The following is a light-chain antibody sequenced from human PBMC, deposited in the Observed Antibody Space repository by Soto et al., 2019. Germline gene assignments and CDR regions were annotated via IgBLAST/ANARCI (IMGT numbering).Light chain of an antibody. CDR2: GAS. J-gene: IGKJ3*01. Sequence: EIVLTQSPGTLSLSPGERATLYCRASQSVGSNYLAWYQQKPGQAPRVLIYGASSSATGIPDRFSGSGSGADFTLSISTLEPEDFAVSDCQQYNTSPFTVGPGTKVDIE. CDR3: QQYNTSPFT. V-gene: IGKV3-20*01. CDR1: QSVGSNY.